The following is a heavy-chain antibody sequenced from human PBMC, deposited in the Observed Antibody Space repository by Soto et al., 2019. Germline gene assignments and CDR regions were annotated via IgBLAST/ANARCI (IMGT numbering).Heavy chain of an antibody. CDR2: IKSDGTTT. Sequence: GGSLRLSCEASGFAFTTYWMHWVRQAPGKGLVWVSGIKSDGTTTTYADSVKGRFTISRDNAKNTLYLQMSSLSAEDTAVYYCPTPFARTYTPRPFDNWGQGTQVTVSS. CDR1: GFAFTTYW. V-gene: IGHV3-74*01. J-gene: IGHJ4*02. CDR3: PTPFARTYTPRPFDN. D-gene: IGHD2-2*02.